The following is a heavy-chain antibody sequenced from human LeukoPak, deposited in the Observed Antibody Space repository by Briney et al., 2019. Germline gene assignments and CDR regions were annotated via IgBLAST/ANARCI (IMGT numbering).Heavy chain of an antibody. CDR2: MNPNSGNT. D-gene: IGHD2-2*02. CDR3: ARAPDCSSTSCYIYYMDV. Sequence: GASVKVSCKASGYTFTSYDINWVRQATGQGLEWMGWMNPNSGNTGYAQKFQGRVTITRNTSISTAYMELSSLRSEDTAVYYCARAPDCSSTSCYIYYMDVWGKGTTVTVSS. V-gene: IGHV1-8*03. J-gene: IGHJ6*03. CDR1: GYTFTSYD.